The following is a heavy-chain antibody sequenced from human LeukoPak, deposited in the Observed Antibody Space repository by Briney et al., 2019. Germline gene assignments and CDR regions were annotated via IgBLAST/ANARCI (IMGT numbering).Heavy chain of an antibody. V-gene: IGHV3-30*18. D-gene: IGHD3-22*01. Sequence: PGGSLRLSCGASGFTFSNYGMHWVRQAQGKGLEWVAVTSYDETNKYYADSVKGRFTISRDNSKNTLYLQMNSLRTEDTAVYYCAKGYYYHSSGNYPPSFDHFDYWGQGTLVTVSS. CDR3: AKGYYYHSSGNYPPSFDHFDY. J-gene: IGHJ4*02. CDR2: TSYDETNK. CDR1: GFTFSNYG.